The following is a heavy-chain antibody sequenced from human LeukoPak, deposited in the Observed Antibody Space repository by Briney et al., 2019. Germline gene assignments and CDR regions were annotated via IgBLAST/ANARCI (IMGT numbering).Heavy chain of an antibody. CDR2: INPNSGDT. D-gene: IGHD3-10*01. Sequence: ASVKVSCKASGYTFTGYYMHWVRQAPGQGLEWMGWINPNSGDTNYAQKFQGRVTMTRDTSISTAYMELSRLRSDDTAVYYCARVVGGNYYGSETDDYWGQGTLVTVSS. V-gene: IGHV1-2*02. CDR1: GYTFTGYY. CDR3: ARVVGGNYYGSETDDY. J-gene: IGHJ4*02.